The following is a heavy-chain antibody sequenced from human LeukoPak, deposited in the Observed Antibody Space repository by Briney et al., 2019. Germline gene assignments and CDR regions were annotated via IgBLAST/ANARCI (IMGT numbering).Heavy chain of an antibody. D-gene: IGHD3-22*01. CDR3: ARGSGVITDYNWFDP. J-gene: IGHJ5*02. V-gene: IGHV1-69*13. CDR2: VIPIFGTA. Sequence: SVKVSCTPSGGTFTTYAISWVRQAPGQGLEWVGGVIPIFGTANYAQKFQGRVTITADESTSTAYMELSSLRSEDTAVYYCARGSGVITDYNWFDPWGQGTLVTVSS. CDR1: GGTFTTYA.